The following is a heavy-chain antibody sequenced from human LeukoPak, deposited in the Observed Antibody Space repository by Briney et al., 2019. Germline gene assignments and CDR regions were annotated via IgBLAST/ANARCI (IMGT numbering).Heavy chain of an antibody. CDR3: ARDRGRKWELLAPFDY. Sequence: GASVKVSCKASGGTFSSYAISWVRQAPGQGLEWMGGIIPIFGTANYAQKFQGRVTITADESTSTAYMELSSLRSEDTAVYYCARDRGRKWELLAPFDYWGQGTLVTVSS. V-gene: IGHV1-69*13. J-gene: IGHJ4*02. D-gene: IGHD1-26*01. CDR1: GGTFSSYA. CDR2: IIPIFGTA.